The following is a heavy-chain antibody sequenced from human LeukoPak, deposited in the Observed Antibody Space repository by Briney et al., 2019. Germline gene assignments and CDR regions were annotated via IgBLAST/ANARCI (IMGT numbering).Heavy chain of an antibody. CDR2: IKQDGSAT. D-gene: IGHD6-13*01. J-gene: IGHJ4*02. CDR1: GFTFSGYW. Sequence: PGGSLRLSCAASGFTFSGYWMSWVRQAPGKGLEWVAYIKQDGSATYYVDSVKGRFTISRDNAKNSLYLQMNSLRAEDTAVYYCARMYSSSWYSWGQGTLVTVSS. CDR3: ARMYSSSWYS. V-gene: IGHV3-7*01.